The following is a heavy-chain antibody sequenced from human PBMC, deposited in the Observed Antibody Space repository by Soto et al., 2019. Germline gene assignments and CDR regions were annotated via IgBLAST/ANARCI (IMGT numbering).Heavy chain of an antibody. J-gene: IGHJ3*02. CDR1: GFTFTSSA. Sequence: SVKVSCKASGFTFTSSAMQWVRQARGQRLEWIGWIVVGSGNTNYAQKFQERVTITRDMSTSTAYMELSSLRSEDTAVYYCAAGFAYYLHDAFDIWGQGTMVTVSS. V-gene: IGHV1-58*02. CDR2: IVVGSGNT. CDR3: AAGFAYYLHDAFDI. D-gene: IGHD3-22*01.